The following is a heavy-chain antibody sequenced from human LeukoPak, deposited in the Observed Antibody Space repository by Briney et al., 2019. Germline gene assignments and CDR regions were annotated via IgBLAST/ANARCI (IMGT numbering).Heavy chain of an antibody. CDR3: ARTAAATGDAFDI. D-gene: IGHD6-13*01. CDR2: INPNSGGT. V-gene: IGHV1-2*04. CDR1: GYTFTGYY. Sequence: ASVKVSCKAPGYTFTGYYMHWVRQAPGQGLEWMGWINPNSGGTNYAQKFQGWVTMTRDTSISTAYMELSRLRSDDTAVYYCARTAAATGDAFDIWGQGTMVTVSS. J-gene: IGHJ3*02.